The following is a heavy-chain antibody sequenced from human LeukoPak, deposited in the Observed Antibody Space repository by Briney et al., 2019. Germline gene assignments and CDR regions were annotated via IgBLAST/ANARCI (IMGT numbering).Heavy chain of an antibody. CDR1: GDSITNSY. Sequence: PETLSLTCTVSGDSITNSYWNWIRQPPGRGLEWIGRISYGGSTNYNPSLKSRVTISVDTSKKQFSLNLTSVTAADTAVYYCARCPYGGNSGYSDYWGQGNLVTVSS. CDR3: ARCPYGGNSGYSDY. D-gene: IGHD4-23*01. J-gene: IGHJ4*02. V-gene: IGHV4-59*12. CDR2: ISYGGST.